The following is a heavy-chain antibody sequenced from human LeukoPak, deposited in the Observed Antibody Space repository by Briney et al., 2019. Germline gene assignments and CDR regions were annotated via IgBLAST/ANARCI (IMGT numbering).Heavy chain of an antibody. Sequence: GGSLRLSCAASGFTFYDYAMHWVRQAPGKGLEWVSLISGDGVSTFYADSVKGRFIISRDYSRDSLVLQMNNLRSDDTALYFCAKSLRGSGSLYPAYDYYSGMDVWGQGTTVTVSS. J-gene: IGHJ6*02. V-gene: IGHV3-43*02. CDR1: GFTFYDYA. D-gene: IGHD3-10*01. CDR2: ISGDGVST. CDR3: AKSLRGSGSLYPAYDYYSGMDV.